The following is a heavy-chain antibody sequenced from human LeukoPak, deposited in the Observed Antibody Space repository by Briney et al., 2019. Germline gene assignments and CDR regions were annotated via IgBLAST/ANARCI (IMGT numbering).Heavy chain of an antibody. CDR2: INHSGST. Sequence: SETLSLTCAVYGGCFSGYYWSWIRQPPGKGLECIGEINHSGSTNYNPSLKSRVTISVDTSKNQFSLKLSSVTAADTAVYYCARVLVYSSSGLDYWGQGTLVTVSS. CDR3: ARVLVYSSSGLDY. CDR1: GGCFSGYY. D-gene: IGHD6-6*01. V-gene: IGHV4-34*01. J-gene: IGHJ4*02.